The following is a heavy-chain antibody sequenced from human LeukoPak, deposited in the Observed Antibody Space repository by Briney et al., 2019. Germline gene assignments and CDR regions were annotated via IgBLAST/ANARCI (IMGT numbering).Heavy chain of an antibody. CDR3: AREYYDSGSYSGNFDY. D-gene: IGHD3-10*01. Sequence: GGSLRLSCAASGFTFSTYAMSWVRQAPGKGLEWVSTISGSGGYTYYADSVKGRFTISRDNSKNNLDLQMNSLRAEDTAVYYCAREYYDSGSYSGNFDYWGQGTLVTVSS. J-gene: IGHJ4*02. V-gene: IGHV3-23*01. CDR2: ISGSGGYT. CDR1: GFTFSTYA.